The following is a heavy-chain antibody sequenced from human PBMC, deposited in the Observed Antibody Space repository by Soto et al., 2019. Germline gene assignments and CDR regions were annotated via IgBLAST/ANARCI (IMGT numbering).Heavy chain of an antibody. D-gene: IGHD3-10*01. CDR1: GYTFTHYG. Sequence: QVQLVQSGAEVKKPGASVKVSCTASGYTFTHYGVSWVRQAPGQGLEWMGWISGYNGNTKYAQKLQGRVTLTTDTSTTTAYMELRSLRSDDTAVYYCARYGSGTSPEGYYWGQGTLVTVSS. CDR2: ISGYNGNT. V-gene: IGHV1-18*01. J-gene: IGHJ4*02. CDR3: ARYGSGTSPEGYY.